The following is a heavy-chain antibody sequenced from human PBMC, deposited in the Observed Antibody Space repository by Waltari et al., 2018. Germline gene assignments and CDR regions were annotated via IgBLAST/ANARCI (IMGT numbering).Heavy chain of an antibody. Sequence: EEQLVESGGGLIQPGESLRVSCVVSGFTFSRYWMKWFRQAPGRGLVWVALINSDGRDTSYADSVKGRFTISRDNAKNTVYLQMKSLRAEDTAVYYCARVARKTYSSPVPGRDYYYGMDVWGLGTTVTVSS. V-gene: IGHV3-74*01. CDR2: INSDGRDT. CDR3: ARVARKTYSSPVPGRDYYYGMDV. J-gene: IGHJ6*02. D-gene: IGHD6-13*01. CDR1: GFTFSRYW.